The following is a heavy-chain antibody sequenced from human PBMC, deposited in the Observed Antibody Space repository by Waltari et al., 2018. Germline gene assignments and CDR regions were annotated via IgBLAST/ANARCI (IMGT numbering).Heavy chain of an antibody. V-gene: IGHV3-9*01. J-gene: IGHJ4*02. CDR1: GFTFDDYA. CDR3: AKVFYGAFYFDY. D-gene: IGHD3-9*01. CDR2: ISLNSGSI. Sequence: EVQLVESGGGLVQPGRSLRLSCAASGFTFDDYAMHWVRQAPGKGLEVVSGISLNSGSIGYAGSVKGRFTISRDNAKNSLYLQMNSLRAEDTALYYCAKVFYGAFYFDYWGQGTLVTVSS.